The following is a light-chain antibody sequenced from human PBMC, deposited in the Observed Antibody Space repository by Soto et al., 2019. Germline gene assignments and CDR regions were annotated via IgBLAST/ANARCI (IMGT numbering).Light chain of an antibody. V-gene: IGLV2-8*01. CDR2: EVS. Sequence: QSALTQPPSASGSPGQSVTISCTGTSSDVGAYKYVSWYQQYPGKAPKLMIYEVSKRPSGVPDRFSGSKSGNTASLTVSGLQAEDEADYYRTSYVGSNIWVFGGGTKVTVL. CDR1: SSDVGAYKY. J-gene: IGLJ3*02. CDR3: TSYVGSNIWV.